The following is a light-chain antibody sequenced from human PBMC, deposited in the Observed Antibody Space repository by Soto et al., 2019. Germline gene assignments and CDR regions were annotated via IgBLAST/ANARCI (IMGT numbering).Light chain of an antibody. V-gene: IGKV3-15*01. CDR1: QSVSSN. CDR3: QQYNKWPPWT. CDR2: GAS. Sequence: EIVMTQSPATLSVSPGERATLSCRASQSVSSNLAWYHQKPGQAPRLLIYGASTRATGIPARFSGSGSGTECTLTISSLQSEDFAVYYCQQYNKWPPWTFGQGTTVEIK. J-gene: IGKJ1*01.